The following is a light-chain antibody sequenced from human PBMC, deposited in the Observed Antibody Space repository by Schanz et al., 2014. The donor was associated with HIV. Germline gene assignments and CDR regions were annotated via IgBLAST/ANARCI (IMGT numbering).Light chain of an antibody. CDR1: QSVSSGY. J-gene: IGKJ2*01. Sequence: EIVMTQSPATLSVSPGERATLSCRASQSVSSGYLAWYQQKPGQAPRLLMYGASSRATGIPDRFSGSGSGTDFTLTISRLEPEDFAVYYCQQYGSSLYTFGQGTKLEIK. V-gene: IGKV3-20*01. CDR2: GAS. CDR3: QQYGSSLYT.